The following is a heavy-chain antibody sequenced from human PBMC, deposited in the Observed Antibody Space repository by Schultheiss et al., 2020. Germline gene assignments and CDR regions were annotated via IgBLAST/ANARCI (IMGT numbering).Heavy chain of an antibody. CDR3: ARGGITIFGVVMGSEYNWFDP. CDR2: IYYSGST. V-gene: IGHV4-59*08. J-gene: IGHJ5*02. Sequence: GSLRLSCAASGFTFSSYWMSWIRQPPGKGLEWIGYIYYSGSTNYNPSLKSRVTISVDTSKNQFSLKLSSVTAADTAVYYCARGGITIFGVVMGSEYNWFDPWGQGTLVTVSS. D-gene: IGHD3-3*01. CDR1: GFTFSSYW.